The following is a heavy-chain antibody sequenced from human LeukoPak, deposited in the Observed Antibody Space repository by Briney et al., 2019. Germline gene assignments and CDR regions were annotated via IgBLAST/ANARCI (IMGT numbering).Heavy chain of an antibody. J-gene: IGHJ1*01. CDR2: ISAYNGNT. V-gene: IGHV1-18*01. CDR3: ARGAEYYYDSSGDAEYFQH. Sequence: GASVKVSCKASGGTFSSYAISWVRQAPGQGLEWMGWISAYNGNTNYAQKLQGRVTMTTDTSTSTAYMELRSLRSDDTAVYYCARGAEYYYDSSGDAEYFQHWGRGTLVTVSS. CDR1: GGTFSSYA. D-gene: IGHD3-22*01.